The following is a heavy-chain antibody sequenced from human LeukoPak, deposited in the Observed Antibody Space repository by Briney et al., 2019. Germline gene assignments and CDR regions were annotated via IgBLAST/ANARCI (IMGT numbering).Heavy chain of an antibody. J-gene: IGHJ6*04. D-gene: IGHD5-24*01. V-gene: IGHV3-23*01. CDR3: AKMKGATYHYYYAMDV. Sequence: PGGSLRLSCTASGLTFSSFAMSWVRQAPGKGLEWVSAISGSGRSTYYADTVRGRFTVSRDNSKNPLYLQMNSLRAEDTALYYCAKMKGATYHYYYAMDVWGKGTTVAVSS. CDR1: GLTFSSFA. CDR2: ISGSGRST.